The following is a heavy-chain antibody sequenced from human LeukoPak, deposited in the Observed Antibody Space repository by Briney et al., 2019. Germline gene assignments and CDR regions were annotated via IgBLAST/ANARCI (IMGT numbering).Heavy chain of an antibody. V-gene: IGHV1-3*03. CDR1: GYTFTSYA. J-gene: IGHJ4*02. D-gene: IGHD6-13*01. Sequence: ASVKVSCKASGYTFTSYAMHWVRQDPGQRLEWMGWINAGNGNTKYSQEFQGRVTITRDTSASTAYMELSSLRSEDMAVYYCARGDGGLAAAGKESHTVLFDYWGQGTLVTVSS. CDR2: INAGNGNT. CDR3: ARGDGGLAAAGKESHTVLFDY.